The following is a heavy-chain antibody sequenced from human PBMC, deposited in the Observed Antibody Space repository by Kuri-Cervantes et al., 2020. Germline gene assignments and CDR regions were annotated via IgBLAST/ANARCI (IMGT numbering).Heavy chain of an antibody. D-gene: IGHD2-21*01. J-gene: IGHJ6*02. CDR3: ASYSFYGYGMDV. V-gene: IGHV1-3*01. CDR1: GYTFTSYA. Sequence: ASVKVSCKASGYTFTSYAMHWVRQAPGQRLEWMGWINAGNGNTKYSQKFQGRVTFTRDTSASTAYMELSSLRSEDTAVYYCASYSFYGYGMDVWGQGTTVTVSS. CDR2: INAGNGNT.